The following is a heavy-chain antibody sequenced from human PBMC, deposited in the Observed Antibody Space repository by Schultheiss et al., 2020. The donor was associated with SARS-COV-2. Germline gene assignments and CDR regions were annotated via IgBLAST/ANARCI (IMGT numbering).Heavy chain of an antibody. CDR1: GFTFSDSG. Sequence: GGSLRLSCSASGFTFSDSGMNWVRQAPGKGLEWVSYISSSSSYTNYADSVKGRFTISRDNAKNSLYLQMNSLRAEDTAVYYCARDRRYYYDSSGPDYWGQGTLVTVSS. J-gene: IGHJ4*02. V-gene: IGHV3-11*06. D-gene: IGHD3-22*01. CDR2: ISSSSSYT. CDR3: ARDRRYYYDSSGPDY.